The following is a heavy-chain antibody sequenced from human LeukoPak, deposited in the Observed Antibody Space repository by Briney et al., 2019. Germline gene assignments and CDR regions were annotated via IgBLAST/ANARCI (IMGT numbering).Heavy chain of an antibody. CDR2: ISGSGGST. V-gene: IGHV3-23*01. D-gene: IGHD6-6*01. CDR3: AKAEYSSSALFDY. Sequence: GRSLRLSCAASGFTFSSYAMSWVRQAPGKGLEWVSAISGSGGSTYYADSVKGRFTISRDNSKNTLYLQMNSLRAEDTAVYYCAKAEYSSSALFDYWGQGTLVTVSS. J-gene: IGHJ4*02. CDR1: GFTFSSYA.